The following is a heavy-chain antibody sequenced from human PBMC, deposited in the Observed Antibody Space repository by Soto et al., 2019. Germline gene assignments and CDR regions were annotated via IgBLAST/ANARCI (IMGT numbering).Heavy chain of an antibody. Sequence: QVQLVQSGAELKKPGSSVKVSCEASGSSFTSYSFTWVRQAPGQGLEWMGRIIPIQGKANYALKFQDRVTITADRSTRTVYMELTSLRPEDTAVYFCAKSLLFVDHGYMDVWGKGTTVTVSS. V-gene: IGHV1-69*02. D-gene: IGHD2-21*01. CDR1: GSSFTSYS. CDR3: AKSLLFVDHGYMDV. CDR2: IIPIQGKA. J-gene: IGHJ6*03.